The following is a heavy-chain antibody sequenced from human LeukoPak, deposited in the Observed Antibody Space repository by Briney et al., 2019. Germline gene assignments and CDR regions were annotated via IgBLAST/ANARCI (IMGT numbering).Heavy chain of an antibody. V-gene: IGHV4-59*01. CDR2: IYYSGST. CDR1: GGSISSYY. Sequence: ASETLSLTCTVSGGSISSYYWSWIRQPPGKGLEWIGYIYYSGSTNYNPSLKSRVTISVDTSKNQFSLKLSSVTAADTAVYYCARVKKTHRYYDILTGHYVFDYWGQGTLVTVSS. CDR3: ARVKKTHRYYDILTGHYVFDY. D-gene: IGHD3-9*01. J-gene: IGHJ4*02.